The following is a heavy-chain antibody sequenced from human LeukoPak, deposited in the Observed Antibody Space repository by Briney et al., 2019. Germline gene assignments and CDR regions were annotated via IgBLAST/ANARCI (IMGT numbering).Heavy chain of an antibody. CDR2: IYYSGST. Sequence: SETLSLTCTVSGGSISSGDYYWSWIRQPPGKGLEWIGYIYYSGSTYYNPSLKSRVTISVDTPKNQFSLKLSSVTAADTAVYYCARGHGTMVRGARWFDPWGQGTLVTVSS. D-gene: IGHD3-10*01. J-gene: IGHJ5*02. CDR3: ARGHGTMVRGARWFDP. V-gene: IGHV4-30-4*01. CDR1: GGSISSGDYY.